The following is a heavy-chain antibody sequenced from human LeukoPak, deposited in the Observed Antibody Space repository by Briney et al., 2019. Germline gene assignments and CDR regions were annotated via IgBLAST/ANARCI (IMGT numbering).Heavy chain of an antibody. J-gene: IGHJ4*02. D-gene: IGHD6-13*01. CDR1: GFTFSSYA. V-gene: IGHV3-23*01. CDR2: ISGSGGKT. CDR3: AKGPIDAAANGLYFDY. Sequence: GGSLRLSCAASGFTFSSYAMSWVRQAPGKGLEWVSVISGSGGKTYYADFVKGRFTISRDNSKNTLYLQMNSLRAEDTAVYYCAKGPIDAAANGLYFDYWGQGTLVTVSS.